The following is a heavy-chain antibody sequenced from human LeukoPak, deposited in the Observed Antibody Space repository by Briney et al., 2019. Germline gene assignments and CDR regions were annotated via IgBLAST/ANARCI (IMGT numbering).Heavy chain of an antibody. J-gene: IGHJ5*02. CDR1: GFTVSSNY. Sequence: PGGSLRLSCAASGFTVSSNYMSWVRQAPGKGLEWVSVIYSGGSTYYADSVKGRFTISRDNSKNTLYLQMNSLRAEDTAVYYCAKVPGGVVVPAAISPWGQGTLVTVSS. D-gene: IGHD2-2*01. CDR3: AKVPGGVVVPAAISP. V-gene: IGHV3-53*01. CDR2: IYSGGST.